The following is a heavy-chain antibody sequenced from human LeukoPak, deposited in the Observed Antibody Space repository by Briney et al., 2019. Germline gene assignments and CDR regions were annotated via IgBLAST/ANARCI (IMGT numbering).Heavy chain of an antibody. CDR3: ARGLWFGDENPPYFDY. D-gene: IGHD3-10*01. CDR1: GGSFSGYY. Sequence: PSETLSLTYAVYGGSFSGYYWNWIRQPPGKGLEWIGEINQSGSTNYNPSLKSRVTISIDTSKNQFSLKVSSVTAADTAVYYCARGLWFGDENPPYFDYWGQGILVTVSS. V-gene: IGHV4-34*01. CDR2: INQSGST. J-gene: IGHJ4*02.